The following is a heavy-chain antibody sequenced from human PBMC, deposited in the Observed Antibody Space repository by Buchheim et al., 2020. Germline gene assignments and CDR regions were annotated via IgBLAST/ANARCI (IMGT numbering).Heavy chain of an antibody. Sequence: QVQLVESGGGVVQPGRSLRPSCAASGFTFSSYGMHWVRQAPGKGLEWVAVISYDGSNKYYADSVKGRFTISRDNSKNTLYLQMNSLRAEDTAVYYCAGGYSYGPSLVYWGQGTL. D-gene: IGHD5-18*01. J-gene: IGHJ4*02. CDR2: ISYDGSNK. CDR1: GFTFSSYG. CDR3: AGGYSYGPSLVY. V-gene: IGHV3-30*03.